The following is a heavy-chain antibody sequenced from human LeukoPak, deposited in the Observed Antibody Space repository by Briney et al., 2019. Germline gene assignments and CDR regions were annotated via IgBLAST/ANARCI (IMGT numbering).Heavy chain of an antibody. Sequence: ASETLSLTCTVSGGSISSSSYYWGWIRQPPGKGLEWIGSIYYSGSTYYNPSLKSRVTISVDTSKNQFSLKLSSVTAADTAVYYCARGSKYSSGWYYFDYWGQGTLVTVSS. J-gene: IGHJ4*02. CDR3: ARGSKYSSGWYYFDY. CDR2: IYYSGST. D-gene: IGHD6-19*01. CDR1: GGSISSSSYY. V-gene: IGHV4-39*07.